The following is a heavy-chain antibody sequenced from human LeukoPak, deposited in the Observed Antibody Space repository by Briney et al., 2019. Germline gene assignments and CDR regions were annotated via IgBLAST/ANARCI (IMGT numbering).Heavy chain of an antibody. CDR1: GFTFSSYG. CDR3: ARPYYDILTGYSSYYFDY. J-gene: IGHJ4*02. CDR2: ISYDGSNK. V-gene: IGHV3-30*19. Sequence: GGSLRLSCAASGFTFSSYGMHWVRQAPGKGLEWVAVISYDGSNKYYADSVKGRFTISRDNSRNTLYLQMNSLRAEDTAVYYCARPYYDILTGYSSYYFDYWGQGTLVTVSS. D-gene: IGHD3-9*01.